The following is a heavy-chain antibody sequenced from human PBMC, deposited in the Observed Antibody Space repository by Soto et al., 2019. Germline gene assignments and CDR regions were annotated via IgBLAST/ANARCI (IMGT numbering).Heavy chain of an antibody. J-gene: IGHJ4*02. V-gene: IGHV3-23*01. CDR1: GFTFSSYA. CDR3: AKVLREGDIVVVPAAMGSFDY. CDR2: ISGSGGST. D-gene: IGHD2-2*01. Sequence: GWSLRLSCAASGFTFSSYAMSWVRQAPGKGLEWVSAISGSGGSTYYADSVKGRFTISRDNSKNTLYLQMNSLRAEDTAVYYCAKVLREGDIVVVPAAMGSFDYWGQGTLVTVSS.